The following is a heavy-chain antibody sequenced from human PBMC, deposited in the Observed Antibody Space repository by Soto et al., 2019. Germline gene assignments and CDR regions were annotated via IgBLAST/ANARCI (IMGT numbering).Heavy chain of an antibody. Sequence: ASVKVSCKASGYTFTSYDINWVRQATGQGLEWMGWMNPNSGNTGYAQKFQGRVTMTRNTSISTAYMELSSLRSKDTAVYYCARGLVVYGDYKVVRLYYYYYYMDVWGKGTTVTVSS. CDR1: GYTFTSYD. CDR3: ARGLVVYGDYKVVRLYYYYYYMDV. V-gene: IGHV1-8*01. D-gene: IGHD4-17*01. CDR2: MNPNSGNT. J-gene: IGHJ6*03.